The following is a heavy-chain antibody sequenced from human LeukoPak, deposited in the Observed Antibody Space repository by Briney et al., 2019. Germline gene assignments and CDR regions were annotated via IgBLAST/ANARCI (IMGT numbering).Heavy chain of an antibody. Sequence: GGSLRLSCAVSGFTSSGDWMHWVRQAPGKGLVWVSRINSDGSSTSYADSVKGRFTISRDNAKNTLYLQMKSLRAEDTAVYYCARGLGDYDYWGQGTLVTVSS. V-gene: IGHV3-74*01. J-gene: IGHJ4*02. CDR2: INSDGSST. CDR3: ARGLGDYDY. D-gene: IGHD4-17*01. CDR1: GFTSSGDW.